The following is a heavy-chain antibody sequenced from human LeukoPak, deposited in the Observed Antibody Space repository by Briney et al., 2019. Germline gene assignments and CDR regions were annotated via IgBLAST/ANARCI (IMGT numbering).Heavy chain of an antibody. J-gene: IGHJ3*02. Sequence: SETLSLTCTVSGGSISSSSYYWGWIRQPPGKGLEWIGYIYYSGSTNYNPSLKSRVTISVDTSKNQFSLKLSSVTAADTAVYYCEMAGRDDAFDIWGQGTMVTVSS. V-gene: IGHV4-61*05. CDR2: IYYSGST. D-gene: IGHD6-19*01. CDR1: GGSISSSSYY. CDR3: EMAGRDDAFDI.